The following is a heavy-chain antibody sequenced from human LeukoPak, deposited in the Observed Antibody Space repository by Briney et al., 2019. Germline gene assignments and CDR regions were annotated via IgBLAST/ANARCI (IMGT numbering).Heavy chain of an antibody. CDR3: ARPQLSAPEDAFDV. CDR2: IFYSGDT. D-gene: IGHD2-2*01. V-gene: IGHV4-39*01. Sequence: SETLSLTCTVSGGSISRSSYYWAWIRQPPGKGLEWIGNIFYSGDTYYNPSLQSRITMSVDAFTNQFSLTLSSMTAADTAVYYCARPQLSAPEDAFDVWGQGTLVTVSS. CDR1: GGSISRSSYY. J-gene: IGHJ3*01.